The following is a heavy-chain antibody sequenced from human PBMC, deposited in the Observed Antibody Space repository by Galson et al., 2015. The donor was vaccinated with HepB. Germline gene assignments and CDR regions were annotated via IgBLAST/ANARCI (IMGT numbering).Heavy chain of an antibody. Sequence: SVKVSCKASGYTFTSYYMHWVRQAPGQGLEWMGIINPSGGSTSYAQKFQGRVTMTRDTSTSTVYMELSSLRSEDTAVYYCARDVYDYVWGSSDWFDPWGQGTLVTVSS. CDR2: INPSGGST. V-gene: IGHV1-46*01. CDR1: GYTFTSYY. CDR3: ARDVYDYVWGSSDWFDP. D-gene: IGHD3-16*01. J-gene: IGHJ5*02.